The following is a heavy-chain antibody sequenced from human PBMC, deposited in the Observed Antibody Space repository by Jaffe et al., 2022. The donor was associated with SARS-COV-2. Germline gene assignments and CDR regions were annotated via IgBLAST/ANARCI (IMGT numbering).Heavy chain of an antibody. CDR1: GFTFNNAW. CDR3: VTDEASSGSFAFDI. CDR2: LKTYSDGGTA. D-gene: IGHD3-22*01. J-gene: IGHJ3*02. Sequence: EVQLVESGGGLVKPGGSLRLSCAASGFTFNNAWMSWVRQAPGKGLEWVGRLKTYSDGGTADYAAPVKGRFGISRDDSRNMLYLQMNSLKSEDSAVYFCVTDEASSGSFAFDIWGQGTMVTVSS. V-gene: IGHV3-15*01.